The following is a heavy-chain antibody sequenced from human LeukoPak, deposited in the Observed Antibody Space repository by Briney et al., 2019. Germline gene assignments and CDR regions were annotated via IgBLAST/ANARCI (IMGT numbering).Heavy chain of an antibody. J-gene: IGHJ5*02. CDR2: IYYSGTT. Sequence: SQTLSLTCSVSGGSISSAGYYWSWIRQHPGKGLEWIGYIYYSGTTYYNPSLKSRLTISVDTSNNQFSLKVSSVTAADTAFYYCAKVLTAAGLDLWGQGILVTVSS. D-gene: IGHD6-25*01. CDR1: GGSISSAGYY. V-gene: IGHV4-31*03. CDR3: AKVLTAAGLDL.